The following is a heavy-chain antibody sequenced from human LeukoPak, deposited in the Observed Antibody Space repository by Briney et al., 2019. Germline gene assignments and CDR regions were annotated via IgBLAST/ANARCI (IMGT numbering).Heavy chain of an antibody. CDR1: GYTFTGYY. CDR3: ARDEVGATTMDY. V-gene: IGHV1-2*02. CDR2: INPNSGGT. J-gene: IGHJ4*02. D-gene: IGHD1-26*01. Sequence: ASVKVSCKASGYTFTGYYMHWVRQAPGQGLEWMGWINPNSGGTNYAQKFQGRVTMTRDTSISTAYMELSRLRSDDTAVYYCARDEVGATTMDYWGQGTLVTVSS.